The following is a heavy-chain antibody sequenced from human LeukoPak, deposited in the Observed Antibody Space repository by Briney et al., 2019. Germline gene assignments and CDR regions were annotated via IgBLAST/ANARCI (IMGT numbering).Heavy chain of an antibody. CDR1: GYTFISYD. J-gene: IGHJ6*03. V-gene: IGHV1-8*03. Sequence: ASVKVSCKASGYTFISYDINWVRQATGQGLEWMGWMNPNSGNTGYAQKFQGRVTITRNTSISTAYMELSSLRSEDTAVYYCARRGYSYSQVYYYYYMDVWGKGTTVTVSS. CDR3: ARRGYSYSQVYYYYYMDV. D-gene: IGHD5-18*01. CDR2: MNPNSGNT.